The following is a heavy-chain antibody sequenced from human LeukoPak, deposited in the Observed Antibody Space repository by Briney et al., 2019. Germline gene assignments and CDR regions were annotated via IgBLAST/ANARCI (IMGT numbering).Heavy chain of an antibody. CDR2: ISSSSSYT. CDR1: GFTFSSYS. D-gene: IGHD1-26*01. Sequence: GGSLRLSCAASGFTFSSYSMNWVRQAPGKGLEWVSSISSSSSYTYYADSVKGRFTISRDNAKNSLYLQMNSLRAEDTAVYYCAREIVGATFSYYYYYGMDVWGQGTTVTVSS. CDR3: AREIVGATFSYYYYYGMDV. J-gene: IGHJ6*02. V-gene: IGHV3-21*01.